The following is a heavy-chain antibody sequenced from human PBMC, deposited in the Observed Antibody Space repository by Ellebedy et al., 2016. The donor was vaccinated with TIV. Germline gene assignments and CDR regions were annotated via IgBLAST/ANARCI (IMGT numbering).Heavy chain of an antibody. CDR2: IWYDGSNK. J-gene: IGHJ4*02. V-gene: IGHV3-33*01. CDR3: ACWSGDWNGPFDY. Sequence: LSLTCAASGFTFSSYGMHWVRQAPGKGLEWVAVIWYDGSNKYYADSVKGRFTISRDNSKNTLYLQMNSLRAEDTAVYYCACWSGDWNGPFDYWGPGTLVTVST. D-gene: IGHD2-21*02. CDR1: GFTFSSYG.